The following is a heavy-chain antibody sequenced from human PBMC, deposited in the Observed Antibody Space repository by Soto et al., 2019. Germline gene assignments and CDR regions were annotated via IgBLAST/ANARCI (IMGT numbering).Heavy chain of an antibody. CDR1: GFSFTTYG. CDR2: ISSTGLYT. CDR3: TKSWLFEKNWFNP. Sequence: GGSLRLSCAASGFSFTTYGMSWVRQAPGKGLEWVSDISSTGLYTYLADSVKGRFTISRDNSKNTLYLQMNSLRVDDTAVYFCTKSWLFEKNWFNPWGQGTLVTVSS. V-gene: IGHV3-23*01. D-gene: IGHD3-22*01. J-gene: IGHJ5*02.